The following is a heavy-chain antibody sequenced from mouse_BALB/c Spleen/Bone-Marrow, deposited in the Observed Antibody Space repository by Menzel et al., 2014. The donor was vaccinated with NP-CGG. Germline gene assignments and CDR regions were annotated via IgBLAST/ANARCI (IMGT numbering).Heavy chain of an antibody. Sequence: EVKVEESGGGLVQPGGSMKLSCAASGFTFSDAWMDWVRQSPEKGLEWVAEIRSTANNHATYYAESVKGRFTISRDDSKSSVYLQMNSLRAEDTGIYYCTRYGNYGYFDVWGAGTTVTVSS. V-gene: IGHV6-6*01. CDR3: TRYGNYGYFDV. CDR1: GFTFSDAW. J-gene: IGHJ1*01. D-gene: IGHD2-1*01. CDR2: IRSTANNHAT.